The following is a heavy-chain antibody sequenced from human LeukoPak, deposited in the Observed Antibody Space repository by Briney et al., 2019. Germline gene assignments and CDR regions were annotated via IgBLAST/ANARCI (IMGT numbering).Heavy chain of an antibody. CDR2: ISGDGGST. CDR3: AKDIELQGSGWYNPTFDY. Sequence: GGSLRLSCAASGFTFDDYAMHWVRQAPGKGLEWVSLISGDGGSTYYADSVKGRFTISRDNSKNSLYLQMNSLRTEDTALYDCAKDIELQGSGWYNPTFDYWGQGTLVTVSS. CDR1: GFTFDDYA. D-gene: IGHD6-19*01. V-gene: IGHV3-43*02. J-gene: IGHJ4*02.